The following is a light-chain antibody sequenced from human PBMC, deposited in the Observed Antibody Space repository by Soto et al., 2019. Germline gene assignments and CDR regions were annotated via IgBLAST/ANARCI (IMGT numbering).Light chain of an antibody. J-gene: IGKJ1*01. V-gene: IGKV3-20*01. CDR1: QSFTSGY. Sequence: ELVLTQSPGTLSLSPGARATVSCRASQSFTSGYLAWYQQRPGQAPRLLIYGASRRATGVPDRFSGSGSGTDFTITISRLEPEDCAVYDGQQYGSSPPTFGQGTKVDIK. CDR3: QQYGSSPPT. CDR2: GAS.